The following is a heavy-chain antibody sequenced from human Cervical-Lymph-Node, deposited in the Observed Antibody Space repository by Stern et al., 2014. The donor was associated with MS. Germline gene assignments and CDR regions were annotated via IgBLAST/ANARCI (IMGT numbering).Heavy chain of an antibody. CDR1: GFTFNDYA. D-gene: IGHD3-16*01. V-gene: IGHV3-23*04. CDR2: ISGNGGST. CDR3: AKDLVYDYVWAPFSFDF. Sequence: VQLVESGGGLVQPGGSLRLSCAASGFTFNDYAMSWVRQAPGKGPECGSAISGNGGSTYYADSVKGRSTISRDNSKDTLYLQMNSLRAEDSAVYYCAKDLVYDYVWAPFSFDFWGQGTLVTVSS. J-gene: IGHJ4*02.